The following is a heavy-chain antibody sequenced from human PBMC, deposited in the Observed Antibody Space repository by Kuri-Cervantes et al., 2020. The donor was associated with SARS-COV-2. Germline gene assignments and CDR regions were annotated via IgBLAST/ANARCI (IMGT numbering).Heavy chain of an antibody. CDR2: ISYDGSNK. V-gene: IGHV3-30-3*01. CDR3: ARGGFLEWFLDY. D-gene: IGHD3-3*01. J-gene: IGHJ4*02. Sequence: GGSLRLSCAASGFTFSSYAMHWVRQAPGKGLEWAAVISYDGSNKYYADSVKGRFTISRDNAKNSLYLQMNSLRAEDTAVYYCARGGFLEWFLDYWGQGTLVTVSS. CDR1: GFTFSSYA.